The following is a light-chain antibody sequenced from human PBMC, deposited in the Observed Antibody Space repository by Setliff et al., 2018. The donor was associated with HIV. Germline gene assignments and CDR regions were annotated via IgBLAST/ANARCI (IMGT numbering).Light chain of an antibody. CDR2: EVT. Sequence: QSALTQPPSVSGSPGQSVTISCTGTSSDVGRYNRVSWYQQPPGTAPKLMIYEVTNRPSGVPDRLSGSKSGSTASLTISGLQAEDEGDYYCSSHRSSSYGFGTGTKVTVL. J-gene: IGLJ1*01. V-gene: IGLV2-18*02. CDR3: SSHRSSSYG. CDR1: SSDVGRYNR.